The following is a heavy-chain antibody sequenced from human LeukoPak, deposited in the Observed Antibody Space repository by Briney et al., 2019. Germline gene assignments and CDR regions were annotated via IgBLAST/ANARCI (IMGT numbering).Heavy chain of an antibody. CDR2: IRYDGSNK. J-gene: IGHJ5*02. V-gene: IGHV3-30*02. CDR3: AKDRTVLLWFGELLGVDNWFDP. CDR1: GFTFSSYG. Sequence: GALRLSCAASGFTFSSYGMHWVRQAPGKGLEWVAFIRYDGSNKYYADSVKGRFTISRDNSKNTLYLQMNSLRAEDTAVYYCAKDRTVLLWFGELLGVDNWFDPWGQGTLVTVSS. D-gene: IGHD3-10*01.